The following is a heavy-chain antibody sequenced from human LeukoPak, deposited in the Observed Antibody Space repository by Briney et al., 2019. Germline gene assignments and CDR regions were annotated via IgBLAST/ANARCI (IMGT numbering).Heavy chain of an antibody. CDR1: GYTFTSYG. D-gene: IGHD1-26*01. CDR2: ISAYNGNT. J-gene: IGHJ6*02. V-gene: IGHV1-18*01. CDR3: ARDRVSGYYYYGMDV. Sequence: ASVKVSCKASGYTFTSYGISWVRQAPGQGLEWMGWISAYNGNTNYAQKLQGRVTMTTDTSTSTAYMELSRLRSDDTAVYYCARDRVSGYYYYGMDVWGQGTTVTVSS.